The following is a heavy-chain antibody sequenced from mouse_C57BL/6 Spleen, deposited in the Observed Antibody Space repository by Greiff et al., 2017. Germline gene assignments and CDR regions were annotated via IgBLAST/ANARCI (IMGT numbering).Heavy chain of an antibody. J-gene: IGHJ1*03. CDR1: GFSLTSYG. D-gene: IGHD1-1*01. CDR3: AKNYYYGSSYWYFDV. CDR2: IWRGGST. V-gene: IGHV2-5*01. Sequence: VKLMESGPGLVQPSQSLSITCTVSGFSLTSYGVHWVRQSPGKGLEWLGVIWRGGSTDYNAAFMSRLSITKDNSKSQVFFKMNSLQADDTAIYYCAKNYYYGSSYWYFDVWGTGTTVTVSS.